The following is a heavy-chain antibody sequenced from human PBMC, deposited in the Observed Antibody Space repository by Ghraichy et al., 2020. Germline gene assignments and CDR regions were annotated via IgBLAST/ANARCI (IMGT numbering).Heavy chain of an antibody. J-gene: IGHJ6*02. CDR3: ARARGYCSVGSCYSNYYYYGMDV. CDR2: INHSGST. CDR1: GGSFSGYY. Sequence: SETLSLTCAVYGGSFSGYYWSWIRQPPGKGLEWIGEINHSGSTNYNPSLKSRVTISIDTSKNQFSLKLSSVTAADTAVYYCARARGYCSVGSCYSNYYYYGMDVWGQGTTVTVSS. V-gene: IGHV4-34*01. D-gene: IGHD2-15*01.